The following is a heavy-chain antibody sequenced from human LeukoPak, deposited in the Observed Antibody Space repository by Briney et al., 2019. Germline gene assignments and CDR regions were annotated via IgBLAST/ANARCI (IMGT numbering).Heavy chain of an antibody. J-gene: IGHJ3*02. CDR2: ISYDGSNK. Sequence: GGSLRLSCAASGFTFSSYGMHWVRQAPGKGLEWVAVISYDGSNKYYADSVKGRFTISRDNAKNSLYLQMNSLRAEDTAVYYCARDPYYYDSSGYRDAFDIWGQGTMVTVSS. CDR3: ARDPYYYDSSGYRDAFDI. V-gene: IGHV3-30*03. D-gene: IGHD3-22*01. CDR1: GFTFSSYG.